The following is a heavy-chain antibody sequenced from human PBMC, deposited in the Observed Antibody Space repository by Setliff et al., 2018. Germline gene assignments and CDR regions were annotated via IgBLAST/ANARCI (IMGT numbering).Heavy chain of an antibody. V-gene: IGHV5-51*01. Sequence: GASLKISCKGSGYTFANYWIALVRQVPGKGLEWMGIVYPGDSDTRYSPSFQGQVTISADKSNNTAYLQLKSLRASDTAIYFCARRSYSSALYYFDYWGQGTLVTVSS. CDR3: ARRSYSSALYYFDY. J-gene: IGHJ4*02. CDR1: GYTFANYW. CDR2: VYPGDSDT. D-gene: IGHD6-19*01.